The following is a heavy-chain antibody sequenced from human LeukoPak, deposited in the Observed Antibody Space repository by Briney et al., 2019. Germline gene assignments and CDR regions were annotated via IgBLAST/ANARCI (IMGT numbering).Heavy chain of an antibody. D-gene: IGHD1-26*01. V-gene: IGHV1-3*04. J-gene: IGHJ4*02. Sequence: ASMKVSCKASGYSLTNFPLHWVRRAPGQSLEWMGWINTVKDDIKYSQKFQDRVTITTDTSANTAYVELNRLTSEDTAMYYCARGRGSNSLDYWGQGTLVTVSS. CDR1: GYSLTNFP. CDR3: ARGRGSNSLDY. CDR2: INTVKDDI.